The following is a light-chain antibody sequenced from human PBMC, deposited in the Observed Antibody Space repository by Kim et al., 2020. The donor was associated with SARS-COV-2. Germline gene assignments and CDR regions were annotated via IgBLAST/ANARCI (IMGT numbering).Light chain of an antibody. CDR3: QSYDSSLSGYV. CDR1: SSNIGAVYD. V-gene: IGLV1-40*01. Sequence: RFTIACSGSSSNIGAVYDVHWYQQLPGTAPKLLIYGNSNRPSGVPDRFSGSKSGTSASLAITGLQAEDEADYYCQSYDSSLSGYVFGTGTKVTVL. J-gene: IGLJ1*01. CDR2: GNS.